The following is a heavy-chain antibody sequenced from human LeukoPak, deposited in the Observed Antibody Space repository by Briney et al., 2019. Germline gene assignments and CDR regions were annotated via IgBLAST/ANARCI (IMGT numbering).Heavy chain of an antibody. Sequence: SETLSLTCTVSGYSISSGYYWGWIRQPPGQGLEWIGSIYHSGSTYYNPSLKSRVTISVDTSKNPFSLKLSSVTAADTAMYYCARQFAIAVAGWYWFDPWGQGTLVTASS. V-gene: IGHV4-38-2*02. CDR3: ARQFAIAVAGWYWFDP. CDR2: IYHSGST. J-gene: IGHJ5*02. D-gene: IGHD6-19*01. CDR1: GYSISSGYY.